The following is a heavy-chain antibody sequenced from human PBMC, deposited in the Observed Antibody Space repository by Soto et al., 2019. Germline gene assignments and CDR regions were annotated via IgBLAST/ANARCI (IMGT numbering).Heavy chain of an antibody. CDR2: IWYDGSNK. D-gene: IGHD2-2*01. J-gene: IGHJ6*02. CDR3: ASGRVPAAYYYYCGMDV. CDR1: GFTFSSYG. Sequence: QVQLVESGGGVVQPGRSLRLSCAASGFTFSSYGMHWVRQAPGKGLEWVAVIWYDGSNKYYADYVKGRFTISRDNSKNTLYLQMTGLRAEDTAVYYCASGRVPAAYYYYCGMDVWGQGTTVTVSS. V-gene: IGHV3-33*01.